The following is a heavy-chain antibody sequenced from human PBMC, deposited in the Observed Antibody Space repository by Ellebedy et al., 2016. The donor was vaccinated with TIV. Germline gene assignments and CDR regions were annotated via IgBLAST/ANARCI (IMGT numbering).Heavy chain of an antibody. J-gene: IGHJ5*02. Sequence: PGGSLRLSCAVSGFILSDHDMDRVRQAPGKGLKWVGRTRNKPNNYTTEYAASVKGRFTISRDDSKNSLYLQMNSLKIEDTAVYYCTGWRSGDPTWGQGTLVTVSS. V-gene: IGHV3-72*01. CDR1: GFILSDHD. D-gene: IGHD4-17*01. CDR2: TRNKPNNYTT. CDR3: TGWRSGDPT.